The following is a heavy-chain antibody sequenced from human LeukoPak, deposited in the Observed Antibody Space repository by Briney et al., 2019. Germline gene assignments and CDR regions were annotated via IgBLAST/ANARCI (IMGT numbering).Heavy chain of an antibody. V-gene: IGHV4-39*01. Sequence: SETLSLTRSSTGVSNSCRRYYWSWIRQPPGKGLEWIGTLYFYDGTTHYNPSLESRMTMSGDTTKNQFSLRLDSVTAADTAVYYWARGPIGPAKFSFDVWDQGKLVTVSS. CDR2: LYFYDGTT. J-gene: IGHJ3*01. D-gene: IGHD2-15*01. CDR3: ARGPIGPAKFSFDV. CDR1: GVSNSCRRYY.